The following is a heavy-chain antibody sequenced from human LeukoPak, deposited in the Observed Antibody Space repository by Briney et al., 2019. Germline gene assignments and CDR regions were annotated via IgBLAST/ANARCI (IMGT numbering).Heavy chain of an antibody. Sequence: ASVKVSCKASGYTFTSYDINWVRQATGQGLEWMGWMNPNSGNTGYAQKFQGRVTITRNTSISTAYMELSSLRSEDTAVYYCARGHSSAVIPDYWGQGTLVTVSS. CDR2: MNPNSGNT. CDR3: ARGHSSAVIPDY. J-gene: IGHJ4*02. D-gene: IGHD2-15*01. CDR1: GYTFTSYD. V-gene: IGHV1-8*03.